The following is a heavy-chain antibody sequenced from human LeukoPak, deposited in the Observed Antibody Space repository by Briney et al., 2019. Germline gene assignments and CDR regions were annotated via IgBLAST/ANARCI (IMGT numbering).Heavy chain of an antibody. V-gene: IGHV4-30-4*08. Sequence: SETLSLTCAVYSGSLSGYYWSWIRQPPGKGLEWIGYIYYSGSTYYNPSLKSRITISIDTSENQFSLKLSSVTAADTAVYYCARVMSSGDYFDYWGQGTLVTVSS. CDR1: SGSLSGYY. J-gene: IGHJ4*02. CDR3: ARVMSSGDYFDY. D-gene: IGHD6-6*01. CDR2: IYYSGST.